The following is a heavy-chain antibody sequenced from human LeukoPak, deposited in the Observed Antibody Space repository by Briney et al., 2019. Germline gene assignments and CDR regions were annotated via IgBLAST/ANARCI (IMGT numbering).Heavy chain of an antibody. CDR1: GFTFSTYG. J-gene: IGHJ4*02. CDR2: ISYDGTIK. Sequence: GGSLRLSCAASGFTFSTYGMHWVRQAPGKGLEGVAVISYDGTIKYYGDSVTGRFTISRDNSKNTLHLQMNSLRAEDTAVYYCAKDAQYYYGSGSYYFDYWGRGTLVTVSS. V-gene: IGHV3-30*18. CDR3: AKDAQYYYGSGSYYFDY. D-gene: IGHD3-10*01.